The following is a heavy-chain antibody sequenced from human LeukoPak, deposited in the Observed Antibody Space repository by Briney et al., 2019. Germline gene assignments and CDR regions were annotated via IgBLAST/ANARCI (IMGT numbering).Heavy chain of an antibody. CDR2: VDPEDGET. CDR3: ASCLRVTGDPLRWFDP. Sequence: ASVKVSCKVSGYTFTDYYMHWVQQAPGKGLEWMGLVDPEDGETIYAEKFQGRVTITADTSTDTAYMELSSLRSEDTAVYYCASCLRVTGDPLRWFDPWGQGTLVTFSS. J-gene: IGHJ5*02. CDR1: GYTFTDYY. D-gene: IGHD7-27*01. V-gene: IGHV1-69-2*01.